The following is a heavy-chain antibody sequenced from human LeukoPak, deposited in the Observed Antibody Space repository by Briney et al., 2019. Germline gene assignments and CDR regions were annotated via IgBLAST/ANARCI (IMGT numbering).Heavy chain of an antibody. CDR1: GASVSGSPYY. CDR2: IYSSGSA. CDR3: AKSGGYGLIDY. D-gene: IGHD1-26*01. Sequence: PSETLSLTCTVSGASVSGSPYYWGWIRQPPGMGLVGIGSIYSSGSAYYNAALESRVTTSIETSKTQISLRLNSVTAADTAIYYCAKSGGYGLIDYWGQGTLVTVSS. J-gene: IGHJ4*02. V-gene: IGHV4-39*01.